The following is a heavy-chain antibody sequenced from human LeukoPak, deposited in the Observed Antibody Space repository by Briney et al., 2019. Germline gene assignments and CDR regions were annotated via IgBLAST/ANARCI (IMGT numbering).Heavy chain of an antibody. CDR2: IIPIFGTA. V-gene: IGHV1-69*01. CDR1: GDTFSSYA. D-gene: IGHD3-10*01. J-gene: IGHJ6*03. CDR3: ARATHTDITMVRGVYYYYMDV. Sequence: SVKVSCKASGDTFSSYAISWVRQAPGQGLEWMGGIIPIFGTANYAQKFQGRVTITADESTSTAYMELSSLRSEDTAVYYCARATHTDITMVRGVYYYYMDVWGKGTTVTISS.